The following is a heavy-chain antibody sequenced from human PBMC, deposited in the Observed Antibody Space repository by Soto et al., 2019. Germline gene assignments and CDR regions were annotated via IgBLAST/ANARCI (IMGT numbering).Heavy chain of an antibody. V-gene: IGHV3-15*01. CDR2: VKSKTDGGTT. J-gene: IGHJ4*02. CDR3: TTDVYGGKEGFDY. D-gene: IGHD4-17*01. Sequence: LRLSCAASGFTFNNALMSWVRQAPGKGLEWVGRVKSKTDGGTTDYAAPVKGTFTISRDDSKNTLYLQMTSLKTEDTAVYYCTTDVYGGKEGFDYWGQGTLVTVSS. CDR1: GFTFNNAL.